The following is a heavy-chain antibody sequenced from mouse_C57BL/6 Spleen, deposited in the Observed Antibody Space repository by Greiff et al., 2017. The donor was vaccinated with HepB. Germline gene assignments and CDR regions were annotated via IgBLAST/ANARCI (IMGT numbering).Heavy chain of an antibody. Sequence: QVQLQQSGAELVRPGASVTLSCKASGYTFTDYEMHWVKQTPVHGLEWIGAIDPETGGTAYNQKFKGKAILTADKSSSTAYMELRSLTSEDSAVYYCTRGGNLNWAWFAYWGQGTLVTVSA. CDR1: GYTFTDYE. V-gene: IGHV1-15*01. CDR3: TRGGNLNWAWFAY. D-gene: IGHD4-1*01. J-gene: IGHJ3*01. CDR2: IDPETGGT.